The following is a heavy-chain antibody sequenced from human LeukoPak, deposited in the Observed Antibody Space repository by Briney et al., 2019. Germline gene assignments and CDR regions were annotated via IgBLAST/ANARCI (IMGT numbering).Heavy chain of an antibody. D-gene: IGHD6-13*01. V-gene: IGHV1-18*01. CDR3: ARGRSWSNDAFDI. J-gene: IGHJ3*02. CDR1: GYTFTSYG. CDR2: ISAYNGNT. Sequence: ASVKVSCKASGYTFTSYGISWVRQAPGQGLEWMGWISAYNGNTNYAQKFQGRVTMTRNTSISTAYMELSSLRSEDTAVYYCARGRSWSNDAFDIWGQGTMVTVSS.